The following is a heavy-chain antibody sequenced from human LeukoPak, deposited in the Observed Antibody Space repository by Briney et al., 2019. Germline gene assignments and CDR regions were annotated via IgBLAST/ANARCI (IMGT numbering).Heavy chain of an antibody. CDR2: IYYSGST. CDR1: GGSISSYY. Sequence: KASETLSLTCTVSGGSISSYYWSWIRQPPGKGLEWIGYIYYSGSTNYNPSLKSRVTISVDTSKNQFSLKLSSVTAADTAVYYCARAPPYCSGGSCYDHGWFDPWGQGTLVTVSS. CDR3: ARAPPYCSGGSCYDHGWFDP. V-gene: IGHV4-59*01. J-gene: IGHJ5*02. D-gene: IGHD2-15*01.